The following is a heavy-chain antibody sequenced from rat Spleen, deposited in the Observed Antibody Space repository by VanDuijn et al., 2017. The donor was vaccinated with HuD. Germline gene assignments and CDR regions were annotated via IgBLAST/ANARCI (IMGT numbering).Heavy chain of an antibody. V-gene: IGHV5-31*01. CDR3: ASLLQWSPFDY. J-gene: IGHJ2*01. CDR2: ITNGGGTI. Sequence: EVQLVESGGGLVQPGRSLRLSCVASGFTFNNYWMTWIRQAPGKGLEWIASITNGGGTIYYLDSVKGRFTISRHNTQNTLYLQMNSLRSEDTATYYCASLLQWSPFDYWGQGVMVTVSS. CDR1: GFTFNNYW. D-gene: IGHD1-1*01.